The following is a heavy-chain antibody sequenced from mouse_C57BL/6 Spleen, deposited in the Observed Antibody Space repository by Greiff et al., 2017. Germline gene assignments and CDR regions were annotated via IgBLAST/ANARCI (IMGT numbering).Heavy chain of an antibody. Sequence: QVQLQQPGAELVRPGSSVKLSCKASGYTFTSYWMHWVKQRPIQGLEWIGNLYSSDSETHYNQKFKDKATLTVEKSSSTAYMHLSRLTSEDSAVYYCARATMVTLFDSWGQDTTLTVSS. D-gene: IGHD2-2*01. J-gene: IGHJ2*01. CDR2: LYSSDSET. CDR3: ARATMVTLFDS. CDR1: GYTFTSYW. V-gene: IGHV1-52*01.